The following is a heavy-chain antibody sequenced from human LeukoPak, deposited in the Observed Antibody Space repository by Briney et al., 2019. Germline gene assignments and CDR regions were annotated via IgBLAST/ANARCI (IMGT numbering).Heavy chain of an antibody. CDR2: IRYDGSNK. CDR3: ATLRLPAATTKAFDY. D-gene: IGHD2-2*01. CDR1: GFTFSSYG. Sequence: GGSLRLSCAASGFTFSSYGMHWVRQAPGKGLEWVAFIRYDGSNKCYADSVKGRFTISRDNSKNTPYLQMNSLRAEDTAVYYCATLRLPAATTKAFDYWGQGTLVTVSS. V-gene: IGHV3-30*02. J-gene: IGHJ4*02.